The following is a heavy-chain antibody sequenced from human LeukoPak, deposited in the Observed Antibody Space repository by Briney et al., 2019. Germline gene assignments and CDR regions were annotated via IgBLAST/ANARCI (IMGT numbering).Heavy chain of an antibody. D-gene: IGHD3-22*01. J-gene: IGHJ4*02. CDR2: IYYSGST. Sequence: PSETLSLTCTVSGGSISSYYWSWIRQPPGKGLEWIGYIYYSGSTNYNPSLKSRVTTSVDTSKNQFSLKLSSVTAADTGVYYCARVDDSSGYYPYYFDYWGQGTLVTVSS. CDR1: GGSISSYY. V-gene: IGHV4-59*01. CDR3: ARVDDSSGYYPYYFDY.